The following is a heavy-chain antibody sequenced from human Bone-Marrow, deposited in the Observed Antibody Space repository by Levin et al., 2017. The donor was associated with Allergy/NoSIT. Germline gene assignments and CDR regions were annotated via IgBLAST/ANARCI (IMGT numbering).Heavy chain of an antibody. J-gene: IGHJ4*02. V-gene: IGHV4-38-2*01. CDR3: ARWGSGLITMIVVATPYYFDY. CDR2: IYHSGST. D-gene: IGHD3-22*01. CDR1: GYSISSGYY. Sequence: SETLSLTCAVSGYSISSGYYWGWIRQPPGKGLEWIGSIYHSGSTYYNPSLKSRVTISVDTSKNQFSLKLSSVTAADTAVYYCARWGSGLITMIVVATPYYFDYWGQGTLVTVSS.